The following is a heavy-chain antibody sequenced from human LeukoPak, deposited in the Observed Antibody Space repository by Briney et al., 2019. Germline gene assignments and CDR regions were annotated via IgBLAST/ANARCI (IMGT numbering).Heavy chain of an antibody. D-gene: IGHD2/OR15-2a*01. CDR3: ARHGKGETYFYTFDI. CDR2: IYYSGST. Sequence: SETLSLTCTVSGGSISSYYWSWIRQPPGKGLEWIGYIYYSGSTNYNPSLKSRVTISVDTSKNQFSLKLSSVTAADTAVYYCARHGKGETYFYTFDIWGQGTVVAVSS. CDR1: GGSISSYY. J-gene: IGHJ3*02. V-gene: IGHV4-59*08.